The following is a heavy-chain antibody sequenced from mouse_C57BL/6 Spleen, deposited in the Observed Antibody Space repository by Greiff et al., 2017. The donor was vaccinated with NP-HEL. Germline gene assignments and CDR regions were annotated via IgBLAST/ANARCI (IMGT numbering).Heavy chain of an antibody. J-gene: IGHJ3*01. CDR3: ARGEAWFAY. CDR1: GFTFSDYG. V-gene: IGHV5-17*01. Sequence: DVKLVASGGGLVKPGGSLKLSCAASGFTFSDYGMHWVRQAPEKGLEWVAYISSGSSTIYYADTVKGRFTISRDNAKNTLFLQMTSLRSEDTAMYYCARGEAWFAYWGQGTLVTVSA. CDR2: ISSGSSTI.